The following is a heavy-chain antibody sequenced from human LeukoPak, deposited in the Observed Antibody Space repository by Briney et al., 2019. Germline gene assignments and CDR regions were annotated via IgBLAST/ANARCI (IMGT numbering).Heavy chain of an antibody. CDR2: ISSSGSYI. V-gene: IGHV3-21*01. CDR3: ARVGGSSWYHY. Sequence: GGSLRLSCAASGFTFTSYSMNWVRQAAGKGLEGVSAISSSGSYIYYADSVQGRFTISRDNAKDSLYLQMNSLRAEDTAVYYCARVGGSSWYHYWGQGTLVTVSS. J-gene: IGHJ4*02. CDR1: GFTFTSYS. D-gene: IGHD6-13*01.